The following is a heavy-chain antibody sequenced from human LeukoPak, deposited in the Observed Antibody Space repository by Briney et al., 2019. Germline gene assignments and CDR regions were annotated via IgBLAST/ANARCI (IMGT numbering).Heavy chain of an antibody. CDR1: GFTFSSSP. D-gene: IGHD6-13*01. CDR2: ISADGPT. V-gene: IGHV3-23*01. Sequence: GGSLRLSCAASGFTFSSSPMSWVRQAPGKGLDWVSSISADGPTYYADSVKGRFTISRDNSKNALYLQMNSLRGEDTAVYYCAKVSQWGNSRWYEGDWGQGTLVTVSS. J-gene: IGHJ4*02. CDR3: AKVSQWGNSRWYEGD.